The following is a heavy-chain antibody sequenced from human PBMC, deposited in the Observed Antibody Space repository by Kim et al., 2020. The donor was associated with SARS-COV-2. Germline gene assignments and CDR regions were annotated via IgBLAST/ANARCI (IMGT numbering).Heavy chain of an antibody. V-gene: IGHV4-59*01. Sequence: SETLSLTCTVSGGSISSYYWSWIRQPPGKGLEWIGYIYYSGSTNYNPSLKSRVTISVDTSKNQFSLKLSSVTAADTAVYYCARGGGSYSPYGMDVWGQGT. CDR3: ARGGGSYSPYGMDV. D-gene: IGHD1-26*01. CDR1: GGSISSYY. CDR2: IYYSGST. J-gene: IGHJ6*02.